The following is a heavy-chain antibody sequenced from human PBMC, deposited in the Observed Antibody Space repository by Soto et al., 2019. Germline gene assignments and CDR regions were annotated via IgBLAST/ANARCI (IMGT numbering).Heavy chain of an antibody. Sequence: GGSLRLSCAASGFTFSSYGMHWVRQAPGKGLEWVAVIWYDGSNKYYADSVKGRFTISRDNSKNTLYLQMNSLRAEDTAVYYCARGDEEEGIFIFGVWGQGTTVTVSS. CDR3: ARGDEEEGIFIFGV. V-gene: IGHV3-33*01. CDR2: IWYDGSNK. J-gene: IGHJ6*02. D-gene: IGHD2-15*01. CDR1: GFTFSSYG.